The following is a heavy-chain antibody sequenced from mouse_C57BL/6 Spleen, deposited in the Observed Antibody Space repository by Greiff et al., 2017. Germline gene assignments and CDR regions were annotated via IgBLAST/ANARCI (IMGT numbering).Heavy chain of an antibody. CDR2: ISYDGSN. V-gene: IGHV3-6*01. J-gene: IGHJ2*01. CDR3: ARGVYYYGSSYNFDY. CDR1: GYSITSGYY. Sequence: EVQRVESGPGLVKPSQSLSLTCSVTGYSITSGYYWNWIRQFPGNKLEWMGYISYDGSNNYNPSLKNRISITRDTSKNQFFLKLNSVTTEDTATYYCARGVYYYGSSYNFDYWGQGTTLTVSS. D-gene: IGHD1-1*01.